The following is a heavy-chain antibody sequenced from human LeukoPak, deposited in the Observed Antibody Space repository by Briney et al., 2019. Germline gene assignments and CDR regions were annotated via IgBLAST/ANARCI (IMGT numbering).Heavy chain of an antibody. CDR3: ARTVVEAGGHSDVYDI. D-gene: IGHD6-13*01. CDR2: IKDDGGDT. CDR1: GFTFSGYW. J-gene: IGHJ3*02. Sequence: QSGGSLRLSCVGSGFTFSGYWMSWVRQAPGKGLQWVANIKDDGGDTYYVDAVKGRFSISRDNAKNSVNLQMNSLRAEDTALYYCARTVVEAGGHSDVYDIWGQGTMVTVSS. V-gene: IGHV3-7*01.